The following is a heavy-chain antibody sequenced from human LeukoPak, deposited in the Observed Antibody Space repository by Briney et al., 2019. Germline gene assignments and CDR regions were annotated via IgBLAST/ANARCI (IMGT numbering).Heavy chain of an antibody. D-gene: IGHD3-22*01. CDR1: GFTFSSYA. CDR2: ISGSGGST. CDR3: AKSPYYDSSAEAGFDI. V-gene: IGHV3-23*01. Sequence: ETGGSLRLSCAASGFTFSSYAMSWVRQAPGKGLEWVSAISGSGGSTYYADSVKGRSTISRDNSKNTLYLQMNSLRAEDTAVYYCAKSPYYDSSAEAGFDIWGQGTMVTVSS. J-gene: IGHJ3*02.